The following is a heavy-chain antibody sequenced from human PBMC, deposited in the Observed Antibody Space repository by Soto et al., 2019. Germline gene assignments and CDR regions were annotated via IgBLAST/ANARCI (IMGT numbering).Heavy chain of an antibody. J-gene: IGHJ6*02. CDR3: ARDGGLGYCSGGSCSRSYYYYGMDV. CDR2: ISYDGSNK. V-gene: IGHV3-30-3*01. D-gene: IGHD2-15*01. CDR1: GFTFSSYA. Sequence: QVQLVESGGGVVQPGRSLRLSCAASGFTFSSYAMHWVRQAPGKGLEWVAVISYDGSNKYYADSVKGRFTISRDNSKNTLYLQMNSLRAEDTAVYYCARDGGLGYCSGGSCSRSYYYYGMDVWGQGTTVTVSS.